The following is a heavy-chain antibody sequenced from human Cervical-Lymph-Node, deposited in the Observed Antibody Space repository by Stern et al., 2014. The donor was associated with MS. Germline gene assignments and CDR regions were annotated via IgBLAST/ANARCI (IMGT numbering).Heavy chain of an antibody. J-gene: IGHJ6*02. CDR3: ARSIWNDIYHYYSMDV. Sequence: QVQLQESGPGLVKPSQTLSLTCSVSGGSISSGSYYWGWIRQPAGRGLEWIGRIYTSGDTNYNPSLKSRVTISVDTSKNQLSWKRRSVTAADTAVYYCARSIWNDIYHYYSMDVWGQGTTVTVSS. V-gene: IGHV4-61*02. CDR1: GGSISSGSYY. D-gene: IGHD1-1*01. CDR2: IYTSGDT.